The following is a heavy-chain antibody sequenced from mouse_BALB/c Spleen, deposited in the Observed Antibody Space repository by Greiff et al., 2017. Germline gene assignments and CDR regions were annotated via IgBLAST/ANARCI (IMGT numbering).Heavy chain of an antibody. CDR3: AGSNYGQYYFDY. Sequence: EVHLVESGPGLVKPSQSLSLTCTVSGYSFTSDYAWYWIRKLPGNKLEWMGYISYSGRTSYNPSLKSRISITRDTSKNQFFLQLNSVTTEDTATDYCAGSNYGQYYFDYWGQGTTLTVAA. V-gene: IGHV3-2*02. CDR1: GYSFTSDYA. D-gene: IGHD1-1*01. J-gene: IGHJ2*01. CDR2: ISYSGRT.